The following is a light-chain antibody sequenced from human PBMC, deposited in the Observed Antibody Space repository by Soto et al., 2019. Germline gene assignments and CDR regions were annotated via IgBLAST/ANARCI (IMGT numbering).Light chain of an antibody. CDR2: LNSDGSH. Sequence: QLVLTQSPSASASLGASVKLTCTLNSGHSSYAIAWHQQQPEKGPRYLMRLNSDGSHNKGDGIPDRFSGSSSGAERYLTISSLQSEDEADYYCQTWGTGAGVIFGGGTKLTVL. CDR3: QTWGTGAGVI. J-gene: IGLJ2*01. V-gene: IGLV4-69*01. CDR1: SGHSSYA.